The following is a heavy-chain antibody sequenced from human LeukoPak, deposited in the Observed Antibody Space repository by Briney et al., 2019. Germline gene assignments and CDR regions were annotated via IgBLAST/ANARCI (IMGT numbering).Heavy chain of an antibody. Sequence: ASVKVSCKASGYTFTSYGISWVRQAPGQGLEWMGWISAYNGNTNYAQKLQGRVTMTTDTSTSTAYMELRSLRSDDTAVYYCASVTVVPAANYYYYYGMDVWGQGTTVTVSS. CDR1: GYTFTSYG. CDR3: ASVTVVPAANYYYYYGMDV. D-gene: IGHD2-2*01. V-gene: IGHV1-18*01. J-gene: IGHJ6*02. CDR2: ISAYNGNT.